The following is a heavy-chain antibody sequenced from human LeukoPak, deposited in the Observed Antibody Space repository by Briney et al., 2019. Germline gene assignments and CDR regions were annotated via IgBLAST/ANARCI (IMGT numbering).Heavy chain of an antibody. CDR2: IWYDGSNK. J-gene: IGHJ5*02. Sequence: PGRSLRLSCAASGFTFSSYGMHWVRQAPGKGLEWVAVIWYDGSNKYYADSVKGRFTISRDNSKNTLYLQMNSLRAEDTAVYYCARDFRIAAAATEPWLDPWGQGTLVTVSS. V-gene: IGHV3-33*08. D-gene: IGHD6-13*01. CDR3: ARDFRIAAAATEPWLDP. CDR1: GFTFSSYG.